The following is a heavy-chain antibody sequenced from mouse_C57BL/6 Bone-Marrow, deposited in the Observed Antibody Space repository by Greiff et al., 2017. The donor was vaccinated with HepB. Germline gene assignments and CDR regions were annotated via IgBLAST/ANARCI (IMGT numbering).Heavy chain of an antibody. Sequence: EVKVMESGGGLVQPGGSLKLSCAASGFTFSDYYMYWVRQTPEKRLEWVAYISNGGGSTYYPDTVKGRFTISRDNAKNTLYLQMSRLKSEDTAMYYCATIYYGNYDAMDYWGQGTSVTVSS. D-gene: IGHD2-1*01. CDR3: ATIYYGNYDAMDY. CDR1: GFTFSDYY. CDR2: ISNGGGST. J-gene: IGHJ4*01. V-gene: IGHV5-12*01.